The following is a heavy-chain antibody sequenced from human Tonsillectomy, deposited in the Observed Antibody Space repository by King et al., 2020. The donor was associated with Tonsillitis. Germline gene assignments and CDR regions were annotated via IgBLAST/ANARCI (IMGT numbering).Heavy chain of an antibody. CDR3: ARARRLGNAFDI. CDR1: GFTFSAYA. J-gene: IGHJ3*02. CDR2: ISYDGSKK. Sequence: VQLVESGGGVVQPGRSLRLSCAASGFTFSAYAMHWVRQAPGKGLEGVALISYDGSKKYYPDSGKGRFTISRDNSKNTLYLQMNSLRAEDTAVYYCARARRLGNAFDIWGQGTMVIVSS. D-gene: IGHD7-27*01. V-gene: IGHV3-30*01.